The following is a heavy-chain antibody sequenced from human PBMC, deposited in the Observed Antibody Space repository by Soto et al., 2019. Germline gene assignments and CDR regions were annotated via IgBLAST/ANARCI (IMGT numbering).Heavy chain of an antibody. Sequence: QITLKESGPTLVKPTQTLTLTCTFSGFSLSTSGVGVGWIRQPPGKALEWLALIYWDDDKRYSPSLKSRLTIPKETSKKQVVVTMTTMDPVDTATYFCTHSRCGGDCLQSYSSHYYYGMDVWGQGTTVTVSS. V-gene: IGHV2-5*02. CDR3: THSRCGGDCLQSYSSHYYYGMDV. CDR2: IYWDDDK. J-gene: IGHJ6*02. D-gene: IGHD2-21*02. CDR1: GFSLSTSGVG.